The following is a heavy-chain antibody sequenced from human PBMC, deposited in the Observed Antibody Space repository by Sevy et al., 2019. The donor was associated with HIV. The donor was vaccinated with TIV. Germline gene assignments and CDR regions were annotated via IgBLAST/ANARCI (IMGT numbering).Heavy chain of an antibody. CDR2: IKTKGNDYAT. CDR3: VRHYIDCSCGSCHSDYFDY. D-gene: IGHD2-15*01. CDR1: GFIFSGSA. J-gene: IGHJ4*02. V-gene: IGHV3-73*01. Sequence: GGSLRLSCAASGFIFSGSAIHWVRQAPGKGLEWIGRIKTKGNDYATAYAESVKARFTIFRDDSKNTAYLQMNNLRTEDTAVYYCVRHYIDCSCGSCHSDYFDYWGQGTLVTVSS.